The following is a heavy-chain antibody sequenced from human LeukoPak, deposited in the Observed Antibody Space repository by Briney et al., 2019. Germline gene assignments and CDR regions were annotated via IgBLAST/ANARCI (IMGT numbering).Heavy chain of an antibody. CDR1: GFTFSSYG. CDR2: IHGAT. Sequence: GGSLRLSCAASGFTFSSYGMHWVRQAPGKGLEWVSTIHGATYYADSVRGRFTISKDNSKNTLYLQMTSLRADDTALYYCAKGYSSGWYAFDSWGQGTLVTVSS. D-gene: IGHD6-19*01. J-gene: IGHJ4*02. CDR3: AKGYSSGWYAFDS. V-gene: IGHV3-23*01.